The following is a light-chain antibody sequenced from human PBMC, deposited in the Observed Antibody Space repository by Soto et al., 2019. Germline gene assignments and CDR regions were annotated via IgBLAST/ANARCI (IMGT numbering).Light chain of an antibody. Sequence: IQRTQSPSTLSASIGSRVTITCRASQNINNWIAWYQQKPGKAPKFLIYDASTLERGVPSRFSGSGFGTEFSLTISSLQPDDFGSYYCQHMRTFGQGPK. CDR3: QHMRT. CDR1: QNINNW. CDR2: DAS. V-gene: IGKV1-5*01. J-gene: IGKJ1*01.